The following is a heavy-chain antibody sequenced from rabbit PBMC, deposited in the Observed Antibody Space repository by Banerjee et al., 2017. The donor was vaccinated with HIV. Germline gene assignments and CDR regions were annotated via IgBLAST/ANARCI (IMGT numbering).Heavy chain of an antibody. CDR2: DDGDSSGGT. D-gene: IGHD8-1*01. CDR1: GFSFSDREV. Sequence: QEQLVESGGGLVKPEGSLTLTCKASGFSFSDREVMCWVRQAPGKGLEWIACDDGDSSGGTYYASWAKGRFTISKSSSTTVTLQMTSLTAADTATYFCARDAGTGDYIDVYFNLRGPGTLVTVS. J-gene: IGHJ4*01. V-gene: IGHV1S45*01. CDR3: ARDAGTGDYIDVYFNL.